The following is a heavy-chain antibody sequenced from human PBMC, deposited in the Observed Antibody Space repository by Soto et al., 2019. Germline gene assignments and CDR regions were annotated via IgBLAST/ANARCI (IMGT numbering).Heavy chain of an antibody. CDR3: AKAPNLVTHWFDP. CDR1: GFTFDDFA. Sequence: EVQLVESGGGLVQPGRSLRLSCAVSGFTFDDFAVHWVRQAPGKGLEWVSGINWNSGSLAYADSVKGRFTISRDNAKNSLYLHLNSLRAEDPAFYFCAKAPNLVTHWFDPWGQGTLVTVSS. CDR2: INWNSGSL. V-gene: IGHV3-9*01. D-gene: IGHD3-9*01. J-gene: IGHJ5*02.